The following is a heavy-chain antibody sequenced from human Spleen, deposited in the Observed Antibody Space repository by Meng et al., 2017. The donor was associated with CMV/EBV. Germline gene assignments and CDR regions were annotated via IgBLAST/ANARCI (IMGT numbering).Heavy chain of an antibody. CDR3: AKPYHYDSSGYESYFDY. Sequence: GESLKISCAASGFTFSSYWMSWVRQAPGKGLEWVANIKQDGSEKYYVDSVKGRFTISRDNAKNSLYLQMNSLRAEDTAVYYCAKPYHYDSSGYESYFDYWGQGTLVTVSS. V-gene: IGHV3-7*03. J-gene: IGHJ4*02. CDR1: GFTFSSYW. D-gene: IGHD3-22*01. CDR2: IKQDGSEK.